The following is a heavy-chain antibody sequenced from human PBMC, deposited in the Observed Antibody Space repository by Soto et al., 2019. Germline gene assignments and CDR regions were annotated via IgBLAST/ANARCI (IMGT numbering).Heavy chain of an antibody. J-gene: IGHJ6*02. D-gene: IGHD2-8*01. Sequence: QVQLVQSGAEVKKPGASVKVSRKASGYTFTSYAMHWVRQAPGQRLEWMGWINAGNGNTKYSQKFQGRVTITRDTSASTAYMELSSLRSEDTAVYYCARGTKVQGYGMDVWGQGTTVTVSS. CDR2: INAGNGNT. CDR3: ARGTKVQGYGMDV. CDR1: GYTFTSYA. V-gene: IGHV1-3*01.